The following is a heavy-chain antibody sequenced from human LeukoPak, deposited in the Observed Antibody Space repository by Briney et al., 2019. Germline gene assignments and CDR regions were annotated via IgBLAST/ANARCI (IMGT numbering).Heavy chain of an antibody. D-gene: IGHD5-12*01. CDR2: INQDESEK. CDR1: GFTFSRYW. V-gene: IGHV3-7*01. J-gene: IGHJ5*02. Sequence: GGSLRLSCAASGFTFSRYWMSWVRQVPGKGLEWVANINQDESEKYYVDSVKGRFTISRDSARNSLYLQMNNLRGEDTAIYYCARDAGNSGYGCDLWGQGTLVTVSS. CDR3: ARDAGNSGYGCDL.